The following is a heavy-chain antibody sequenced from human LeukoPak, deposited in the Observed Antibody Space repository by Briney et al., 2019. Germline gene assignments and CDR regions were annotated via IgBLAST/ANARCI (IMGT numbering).Heavy chain of an antibody. CDR1: GFTFSSYA. Sequence: GGSLRLSCAASGFTFSSYAMSWDRQAPGKGLEWVSAISGSGGSTYYADSVKGRFTISRDNSKNTLYLQMNSLRAEDTAVYYCAKDLRVGDGYDYWGQGTLVTVSS. V-gene: IGHV3-23*01. J-gene: IGHJ4*02. D-gene: IGHD5-24*01. CDR3: AKDLRVGDGYDY. CDR2: ISGSGGST.